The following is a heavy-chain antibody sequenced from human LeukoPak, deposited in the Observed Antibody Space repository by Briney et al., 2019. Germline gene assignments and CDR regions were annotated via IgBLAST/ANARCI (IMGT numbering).Heavy chain of an antibody. V-gene: IGHV4-4*09. D-gene: IGHD3-16*01. CDR3: ASLGGNFPYYYYMDV. Sequence: SETLSLTCTVSGGSISSYYWSWIRQPPGKGLEWIGYINTSGSTNYNPSLKSRVTISVDTSKNQFSLKLSSVTAADTAVYYCASLGGNFPYYYYMDVWGKGTTVTVSS. CDR2: INTSGST. J-gene: IGHJ6*03. CDR1: GGSISSYY.